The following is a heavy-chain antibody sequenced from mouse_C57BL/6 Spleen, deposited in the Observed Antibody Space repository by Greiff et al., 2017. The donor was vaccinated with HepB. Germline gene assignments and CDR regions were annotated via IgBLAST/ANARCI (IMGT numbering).Heavy chain of an antibody. CDR1: GYSITSGYY. Sequence: ESGPGLVKPSQSLSLTCSVTGYSITSGYYWNWIRQFPGNKLEWMGYISYDGSNNYNPSLKNRISITRDTSKNQFFLKLNSVTTEDTATYYCARGREAMDYWGQGTSVTVSS. CDR3: ARGREAMDY. V-gene: IGHV3-6*01. J-gene: IGHJ4*01. CDR2: ISYDGSN.